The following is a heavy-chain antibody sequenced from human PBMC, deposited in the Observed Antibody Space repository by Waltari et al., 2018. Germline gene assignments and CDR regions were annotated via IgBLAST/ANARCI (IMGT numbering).Heavy chain of an antibody. CDR2: IIPILGIA. V-gene: IGHV1-69*10. CDR1: GGTFSSYA. J-gene: IGHJ4*02. D-gene: IGHD3-10*01. CDR3: ARDPRNYYGSGSPNFDY. Sequence: QVQLVQSGAEVKKPGSSVTVSCKASGGTFSSYAISWVRQAPGQGLEWMGGIIPILGIANYAQKFQGRVTITADKSTSTAYMELSSLRSEDTAVYYCARDPRNYYGSGSPNFDYWGQGTLVTVSS.